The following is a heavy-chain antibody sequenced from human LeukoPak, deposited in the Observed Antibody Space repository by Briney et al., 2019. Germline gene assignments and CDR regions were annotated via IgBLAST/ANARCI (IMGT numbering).Heavy chain of an antibody. CDR3: AGDLSSYRWFAY. CDR1: GVFFSRYAAN. Sequence: SETLSLTCAASGVFFSRYAANWGWVRQPPGKGLEWIGSISYSGSSKYNTSLKSRVTIAVDTYNNQFSLNLVSATAADTAVYYWAGDLSSYRWFAYWGQGTLVTVSS. CDR2: ISYSGSS. V-gene: IGHV4-39*02. J-gene: IGHJ4*02. D-gene: IGHD3-10*01.